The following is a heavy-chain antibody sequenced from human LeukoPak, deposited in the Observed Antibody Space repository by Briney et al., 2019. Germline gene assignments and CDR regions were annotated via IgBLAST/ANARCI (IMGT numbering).Heavy chain of an antibody. J-gene: IGHJ4*02. V-gene: IGHV4-34*01. D-gene: IGHD3-10*01. CDR2: IHNSGTT. Sequence: SETLSLTCAVSGGPFSGYFWSWIRQSSGKGLEWIGEIHNSGTTNYNPSLNSRVTISQDTSKNQFYLNLSSVTAADTAVYYCARRYYYNLGGFPFDFWGQGTLVTVSS. CDR3: ARRYYYNLGGFPFDF. CDR1: GGPFSGYF.